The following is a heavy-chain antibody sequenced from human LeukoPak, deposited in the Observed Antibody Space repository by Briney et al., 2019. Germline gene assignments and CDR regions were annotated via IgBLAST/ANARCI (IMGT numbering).Heavy chain of an antibody. CDR2: LYYSGST. D-gene: IGHD1-26*01. CDR1: GGSISSYY. Sequence: PSETLSPTCTVSGGSISSYYWSWIRQPPGKGLGWIAYLYYSGSTNYNPSLKSRVTMSLDTSKHQFSLNLSSVTAADTAVYYCARQDSGTYLNPLDIWGQGTVVTVSS. V-gene: IGHV4-59*01. CDR3: ARQDSGTYLNPLDI. J-gene: IGHJ3*02.